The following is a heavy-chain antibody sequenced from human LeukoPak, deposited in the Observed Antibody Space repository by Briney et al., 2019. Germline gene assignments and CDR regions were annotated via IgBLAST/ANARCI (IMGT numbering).Heavy chain of an antibody. Sequence: ASVKVSCKASGYTFTTYDITWVRQAAGQGLEWMGWMNPDSGNTGYAQKFEGRVTMTGDTSTGTAYMELSSLRSEDTAVYYCARGIRNELYSDSRGQGTLITVSS. J-gene: IGHJ4*02. CDR1: GYTFTTYD. V-gene: IGHV1-8*01. CDR2: MNPDSGNT. CDR3: ARGIRNELYSDS. D-gene: IGHD3-10*01.